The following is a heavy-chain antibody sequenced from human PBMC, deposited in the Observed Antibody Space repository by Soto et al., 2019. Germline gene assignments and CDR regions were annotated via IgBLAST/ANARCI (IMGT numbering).Heavy chain of an antibody. D-gene: IGHD2-21*01. Sequence: SETLSLTCNVSGGSISTSRSYWAWIRQPPGKGLEWLANIFYSGSTYYNPSLASRVTVSVDPSKNEFSLKLRSVTAADTAVYYCARQPTTGDTDLWFDPWGQGTLVTVSS. CDR3: ARQPTTGDTDLWFDP. CDR2: IFYSGST. CDR1: GGSISTSRSY. J-gene: IGHJ5*02. V-gene: IGHV4-39*01.